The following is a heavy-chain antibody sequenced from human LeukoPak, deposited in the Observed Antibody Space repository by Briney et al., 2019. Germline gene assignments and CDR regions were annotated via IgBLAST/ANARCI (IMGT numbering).Heavy chain of an antibody. J-gene: IGHJ4*02. CDR1: GFTFSSYG. CDR2: IWYDGSNK. CDR3: ARGTVGATHCEDD. V-gene: IGHV3-33*01. D-gene: IGHD1-26*01. Sequence: PGRSLRLSCAASGFTFSSYGMHWVRQAPGKGLEWMAVIWYDGSNKYYADSVKGRFTISRDNSKNTLYLQMNSLRAEDTAVYYCARGTVGATHCEDDWGQGRLVTV.